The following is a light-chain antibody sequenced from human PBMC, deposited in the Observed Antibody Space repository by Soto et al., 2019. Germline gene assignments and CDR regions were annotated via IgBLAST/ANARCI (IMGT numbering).Light chain of an antibody. CDR1: SSNLGTNY. V-gene: IGLV1-47*01. Sequence: QSVLTQPPSASGTPGQRVAISCSGSSSNLGTNYVYWYQQFPGTAPKLLIYRNNQRPSRVPDRFSGSKSGTSASLAISGLRSEDEADYYCAAWDDSLSGVVFGGGTQLTVL. CDR3: AAWDDSLSGVV. CDR2: RNN. J-gene: IGLJ3*02.